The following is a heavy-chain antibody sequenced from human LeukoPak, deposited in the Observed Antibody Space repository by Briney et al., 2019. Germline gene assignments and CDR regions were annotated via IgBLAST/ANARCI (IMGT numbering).Heavy chain of an antibody. CDR2: IYYSGST. V-gene: IGHV4-59*01. CDR3: ARVSGYYDSSGRTLDY. CDR1: GGSISSYY. D-gene: IGHD3-22*01. Sequence: TSETLSLTCAVSGGSISSYYWSWIRQPPGKGLEWIGYIYYSGSTNYNPSLKSRVTISVDTSKNQFSLKLSSVTAADTAVYYCARVSGYYDSSGRTLDYWGQGTLVTVSS. J-gene: IGHJ4*02.